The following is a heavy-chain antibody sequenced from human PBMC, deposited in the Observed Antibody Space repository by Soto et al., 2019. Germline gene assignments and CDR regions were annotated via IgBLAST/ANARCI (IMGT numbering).Heavy chain of an antibody. CDR3: VGVVRSGYHY. V-gene: IGHV3-21*01. D-gene: IGHD5-12*01. CDR1: GFTFSSYI. Sequence: GGSLRLSCAASGFTFSSYIMNWVRQAPGKGLEWVSSISSSSSYIYYADSVKGRFTISRDNAKNSRYLQMNSLRAEDTAVYYCVGVVRSGYHYWGQGTLVTVSS. CDR2: ISSSSSYI. J-gene: IGHJ4*02.